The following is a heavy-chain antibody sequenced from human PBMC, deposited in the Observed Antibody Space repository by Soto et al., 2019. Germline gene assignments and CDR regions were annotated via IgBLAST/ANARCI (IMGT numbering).Heavy chain of an antibody. CDR1: GGSISGYY. CDR3: SRQQLLAYCYALDV. D-gene: IGHD2-2*01. CDR2: IYYRGST. J-gene: IGHJ6*02. V-gene: IGHV4-59*01. Sequence: SETLSLTCTVSGGSISGYYWSWIRQPPGKGLEYIGYIYYRGSTNYNPSLKSRVTMSVDTSRNLFSLKVNSVTAADTAVYYCSRQQLLAYCYALDVWGQGTTVTVSS.